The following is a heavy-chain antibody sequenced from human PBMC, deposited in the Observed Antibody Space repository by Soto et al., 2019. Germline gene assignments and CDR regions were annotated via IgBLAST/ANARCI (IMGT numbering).Heavy chain of an antibody. V-gene: IGHV2-26*01. Sequence: QVTLKESGPVLVRPTETLTLTCTVSGFSLNNTRVGVSWIRQPPGKAPEWLAHIFSIDEKSYTTSLRTRLTISTYISKRQVVLIMTNLNPLDTATYFCARIPSYGSTWEYYFYYYGMDVWGPGTTVTVSS. CDR1: GFSLNNTRVG. CDR2: IFSIDEK. D-gene: IGHD2-15*01. CDR3: ARIPSYGSTWEYYFYYYGMDV. J-gene: IGHJ6*02.